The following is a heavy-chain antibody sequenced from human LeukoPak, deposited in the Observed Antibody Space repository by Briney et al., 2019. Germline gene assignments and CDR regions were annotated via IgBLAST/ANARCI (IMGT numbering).Heavy chain of an antibody. D-gene: IGHD2-2*02. V-gene: IGHV3-21*01. CDR3: VRDSYTNTWHFQEKDY. Sequence: GGSLRLSCTASGFIFSSYSMNWVRQAPGKGLEWVSSITTRSTYIYYADSVKGRFTISRDNAKNSLFLQMNSLRAEDTAVYYCVRDSYTNTWHFQEKDYWGQGTQVTVSS. CDR1: GFIFSSYS. J-gene: IGHJ4*02. CDR2: ITTRSTYI.